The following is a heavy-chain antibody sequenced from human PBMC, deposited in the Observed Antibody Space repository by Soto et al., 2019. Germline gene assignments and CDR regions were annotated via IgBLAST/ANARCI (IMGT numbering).Heavy chain of an antibody. J-gene: IGHJ6*02. CDR3: AKVETYYDFWSGYYTDYYYGMDV. CDR2: TSGSGGST. V-gene: IGHV3-23*01. CDR1: VFTFSSYA. Sequence: QSGGSLRLSCAASVFTFSSYAMSWVRQAPGKGLERVSATSGSGGSTYYADSVKGRFTISRDNSKNTLYLQMNSLRAEDTAVYYCAKVETYYDFWSGYYTDYYYGMDVWGQGTTVTVSS. D-gene: IGHD3-3*01.